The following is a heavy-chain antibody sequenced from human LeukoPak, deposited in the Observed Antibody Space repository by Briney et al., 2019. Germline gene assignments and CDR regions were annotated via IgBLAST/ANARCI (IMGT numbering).Heavy chain of an antibody. Sequence: SETLSLTCAVYGGSFSGYYWSWIRQPPGKGLEWIGEINHSGSTNYNPSLKSRVTISVDTSKNQFSLKLSSVTAADTAVYYCARQGYNWNDNWFDPWGQGTLVTVSS. CDR3: ARQGYNWNDNWFDP. D-gene: IGHD1-1*01. V-gene: IGHV4-34*01. J-gene: IGHJ5*02. CDR2: INHSGST. CDR1: GGSFSGYY.